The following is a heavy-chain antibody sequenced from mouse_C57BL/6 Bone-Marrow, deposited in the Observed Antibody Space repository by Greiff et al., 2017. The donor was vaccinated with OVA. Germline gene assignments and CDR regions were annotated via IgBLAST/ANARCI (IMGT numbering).Heavy chain of an antibody. V-gene: IGHV1-50*01. CDR3: ARTITTGVPHFDY. CDR1: GYTFTSYW. CDR2: IDPSDSYT. J-gene: IGHJ2*01. D-gene: IGHD1-1*01. Sequence: QVQLQQPGAELVKPGASVKLSCKASGYTFTSYWMQWVKQRPGQGLEWIGEIDPSDSYTNYNQKFKGKATLTVDTSSSTAYMQLSSLTSEDSAVYYCARTITTGVPHFDYWGQGTTLTVSS.